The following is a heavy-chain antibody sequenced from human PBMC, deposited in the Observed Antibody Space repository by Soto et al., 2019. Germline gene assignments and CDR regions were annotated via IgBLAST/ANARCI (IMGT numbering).Heavy chain of an antibody. CDR3: ARADSSSSPDAFDI. Sequence: ASVKVSCKASGYTFTGYYMHWVRKAPGQGLEWMGWINPNSGGTNYAQKFQGWVTMTRDTSISTAYMELSRLRSDDTAVYYCARADSSSSPDAFDIWGQGTMVTVSS. CDR2: INPNSGGT. D-gene: IGHD6-6*01. J-gene: IGHJ3*02. V-gene: IGHV1-2*04. CDR1: GYTFTGYY.